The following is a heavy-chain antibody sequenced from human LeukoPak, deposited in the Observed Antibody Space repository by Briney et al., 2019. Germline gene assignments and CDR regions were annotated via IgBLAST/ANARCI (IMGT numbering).Heavy chain of an antibody. CDR2: ISSNGGST. D-gene: IGHD6-13*01. J-gene: IGHJ3*02. CDR3: ASSVRSSWDVPNDAFDI. V-gene: IGHV3-64*01. Sequence: GGSLRLSCAASGFTFSSYAMHWVHQAPGKGLEYVSAISSNGGSTYYANSVKGRFTISRDNSKNTLYLQMGSLRAEDMAVYYCASSVRSSWDVPNDAFDIWGQGTMVTVSS. CDR1: GFTFSSYA.